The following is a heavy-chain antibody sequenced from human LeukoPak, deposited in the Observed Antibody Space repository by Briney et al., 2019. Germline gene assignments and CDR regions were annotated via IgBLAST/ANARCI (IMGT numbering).Heavy chain of an antibody. CDR3: ARASSGWYSLFDS. D-gene: IGHD6-19*01. CDR2: IYYSGST. CDR1: GGSISSYY. J-gene: IGHJ4*02. Sequence: SETLSLTCTVSGGSISSYYWSWIRQPPGKGLEWIGYIYYSGSTNYNPSLKSRVTISVDTSKNQFSLKLSSVTAADTAVYYCARASSGWYSLFDSWGQGTLVTVSS. V-gene: IGHV4-59*01.